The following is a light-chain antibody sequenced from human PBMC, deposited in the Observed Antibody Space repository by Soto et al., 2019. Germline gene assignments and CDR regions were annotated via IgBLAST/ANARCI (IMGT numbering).Light chain of an antibody. CDR1: SSDVGGYEY. J-gene: IGLJ2*01. Sequence: QSALTQPPSASGSPGQSVTISCTGTSSDVGGYEYVSWYQQFPGKAPKLLIYEVSKRPSGVPDRFSGSKSGNTASLTVSGLQAEDAADYYCNSYADGTNVLFGGGTKLTVL. V-gene: IGLV2-8*01. CDR2: EVS. CDR3: NSYADGTNVL.